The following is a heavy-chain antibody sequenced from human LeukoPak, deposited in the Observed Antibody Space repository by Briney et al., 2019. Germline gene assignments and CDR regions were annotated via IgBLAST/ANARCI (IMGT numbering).Heavy chain of an antibody. J-gene: IGHJ4*02. CDR3: ARGDYYDSSNYQKPYFDY. V-gene: IGHV3-30*01. Sequence: VRSLRLSCAASVFTSSRDAIHRGRQAPGEGLWRGAVILHVGSNKYYADSVKGRFTISRDNSKNTLYLQMNSLRPEDTAVYYCARGDYYDSSNYQKPYFDYWGQGTLVTVSS. CDR1: VFTSSRDA. D-gene: IGHD3-22*01. CDR2: ILHVGSNK.